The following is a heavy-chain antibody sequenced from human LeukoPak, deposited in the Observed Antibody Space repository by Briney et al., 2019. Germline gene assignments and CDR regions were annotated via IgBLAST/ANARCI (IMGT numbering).Heavy chain of an antibody. J-gene: IGHJ4*02. CDR2: ISSSSSYI. CDR3: ARGSIAVAPYYFDY. D-gene: IGHD6-19*01. V-gene: IGHV3-21*01. CDR1: GFTFSSHS. Sequence: GGSLRLSCAASGFTFSSHSLMSVRQAPGKGLEWVSSISSSSSYIYYADSVKGRFTISRDNAKNSLYLQMNSLRAEDTAVYYCARGSIAVAPYYFDYWGQGTLVTVSS.